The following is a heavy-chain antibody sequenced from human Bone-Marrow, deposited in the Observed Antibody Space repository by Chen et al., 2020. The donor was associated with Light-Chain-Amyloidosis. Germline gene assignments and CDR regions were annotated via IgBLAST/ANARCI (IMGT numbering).Heavy chain of an antibody. D-gene: IGHD3-9*01. V-gene: IGHV3-23*04. J-gene: IGHJ3*02. CDR3: AKDISYDDILPGYPADAFDI. Sequence: EVQLVESGGGLLQRGGSLRLSCAASGFAFSSYAMSWVRQAPGKGLEWVAMISGSGGSRYYGDSVKGRLTISRDNSKNALFLQMNSLRAEDTAVDYCAKDISYDDILPGYPADAFDIWGQGTMVTVSS. CDR2: ISGSGGSR. CDR1: GFAFSSYA.